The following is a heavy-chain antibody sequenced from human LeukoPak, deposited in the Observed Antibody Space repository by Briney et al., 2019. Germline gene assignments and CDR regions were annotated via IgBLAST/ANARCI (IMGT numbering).Heavy chain of an antibody. J-gene: IGHJ3*02. Sequence: SVKVSCKASGGTFSSHVISWVRQAPGQGLEWMGKIIPILGMAHYAQKFQGRVTITADKSTSTAYMELSSLRSEDTAVYYCVRAGPESIAARKGAFDIWGQGTMVTVSS. V-gene: IGHV1-69*04. CDR2: IIPILGMA. CDR1: GGTFSSHV. CDR3: VRAGPESIAARKGAFDI. D-gene: IGHD6-6*01.